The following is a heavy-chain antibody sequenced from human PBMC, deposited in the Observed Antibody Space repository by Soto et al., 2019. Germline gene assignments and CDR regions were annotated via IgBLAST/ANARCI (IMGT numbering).Heavy chain of an antibody. CDR2: IYPLDSYT. CDR1: GYSFTHKR. V-gene: IGHV5-51*01. CDR3: ARVIVNQVSTMVGMDV. Sequence: GESLKISFQASGYSFTHKRISWVRQRPVKGLEWLGVIYPLDSYTKYSPSFEGQVTMSVDKSVKTASLLLNSLKASDTAIYFCARVIVNQVSTMVGMDVLGQGTTATFSS. D-gene: IGHD2-21*01. J-gene: IGHJ6*02.